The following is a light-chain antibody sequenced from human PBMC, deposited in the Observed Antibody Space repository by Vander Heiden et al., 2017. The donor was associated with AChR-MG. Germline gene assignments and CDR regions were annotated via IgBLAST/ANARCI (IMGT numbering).Light chain of an antibody. J-gene: IGLJ3*02. V-gene: IGLV2-14*01. Sequence: QSALTQPASVSGSPGQSITISCTGTSSDVGGYNYVAGYQQHPGKAPKLMIYDVSKRPSGVSNRFSGSKSGNTASLTISGLQAEDEADYYCSSYTSSSTLNWVFGGGTKLTVL. CDR2: DVS. CDR3: SSYTSSSTLNWV. CDR1: SSDVGGYNY.